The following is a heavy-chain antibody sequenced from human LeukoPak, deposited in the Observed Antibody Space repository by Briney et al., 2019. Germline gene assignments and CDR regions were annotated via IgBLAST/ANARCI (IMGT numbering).Heavy chain of an antibody. CDR2: ISYDDTNK. CDR3: ARGLRQWLIRHAFDI. V-gene: IGHV3-30*04. Sequence: GRSLRLSCAASGFTFSNYALRWVRQAPGKGLEWVAVISYDDTNKYYVDSVKGRFTISRDNSKNTLYLQMNSLRAEDTAVYYCARGLRQWLIRHAFDIWGQGTMVTVSS. J-gene: IGHJ3*02. CDR1: GFTFSNYA. D-gene: IGHD6-19*01.